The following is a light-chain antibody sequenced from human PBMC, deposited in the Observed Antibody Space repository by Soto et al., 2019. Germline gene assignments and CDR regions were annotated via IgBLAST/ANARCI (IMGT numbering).Light chain of an antibody. CDR2: DIS. J-gene: IGKJ2*01. CDR3: QQRTNWPRVT. V-gene: IGKV3-11*01. CDR1: QIVTRH. Sequence: EIVLTQSPATVSLSPGERATLSCRASQIVTRHLAWYQQKPGQAPSLLIYDISNRDTGIPARFSGSGSGTDFTLTISSLEPEDSAVYYCQQRTNWPRVTFGQGTKLEIK.